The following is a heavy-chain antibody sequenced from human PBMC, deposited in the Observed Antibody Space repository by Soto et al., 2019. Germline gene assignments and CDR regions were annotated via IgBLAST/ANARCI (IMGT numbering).Heavy chain of an antibody. CDR3: ARDKYYDSTGTFDY. CDR2: SYYSGST. V-gene: IGHV4-59*01. Sequence: ASETLSLTCTVSGGSISSYYWSWIRQPPGKGLEWIGYSYYSGSTNYNPSLKSRVTISVDTSKNQFSLKLSSVTAADTAVYYCARDKYYDSTGTFDYWGQGTLVTVSS. CDR1: GGSISSYY. D-gene: IGHD3-22*01. J-gene: IGHJ4*02.